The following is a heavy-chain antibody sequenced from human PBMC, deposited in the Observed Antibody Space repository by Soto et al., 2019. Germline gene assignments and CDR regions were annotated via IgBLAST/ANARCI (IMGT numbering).Heavy chain of an antibody. CDR2: INHSGST. CDR1: GGSFSGYY. J-gene: IGHJ4*02. Sequence: LSLTCAVYGGSFSGYYWSWIRQPPGKGLEWIGEINHSGSTNYNPSLKSRVTISVDTSKNQFSLKLSSVTAADTAVYYCARDRPLATDWGQGTLVTVSS. CDR3: ARDRPLATD. D-gene: IGHD5-12*01. V-gene: IGHV4-34*01.